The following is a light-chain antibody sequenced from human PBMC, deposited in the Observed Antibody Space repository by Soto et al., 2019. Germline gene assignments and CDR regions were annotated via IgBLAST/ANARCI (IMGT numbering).Light chain of an antibody. J-gene: IGKJ1*01. V-gene: IGKV1-5*03. CDR1: HSIRNY. CDR3: QEYDSYRT. CDR2: KAS. Sequence: EIQMTQSPSTLSASVGDRVTITCRASHSIRNYLAWYQQKAGKPPNLLIYKASTLESGVPSRFSGSGSGTEFTLTISSLQPDDSATYYCQEYDSYRTFGQGTKVDI.